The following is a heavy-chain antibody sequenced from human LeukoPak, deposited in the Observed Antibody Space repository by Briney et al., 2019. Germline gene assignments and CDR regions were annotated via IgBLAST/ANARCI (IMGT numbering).Heavy chain of an antibody. Sequence: GGSLRLSCAASGFTFSSYAMSWVRQAPGKGLEWVSAISGSGGSTYYADSVKGRFTISRDNSKNTLYLQMNSLRAEDTAVYYCAKDGVRVTFLSPRDYIWGSYRLGYFDYWGQGALVTVSS. D-gene: IGHD3-16*02. V-gene: IGHV3-23*01. J-gene: IGHJ4*02. CDR2: ISGSGGST. CDR1: GFTFSSYA. CDR3: AKDGVRVTFLSPRDYIWGSYRLGYFDY.